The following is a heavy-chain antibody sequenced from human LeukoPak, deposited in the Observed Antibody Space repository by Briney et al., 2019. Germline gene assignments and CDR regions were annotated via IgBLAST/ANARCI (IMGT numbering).Heavy chain of an antibody. V-gene: IGHV1-18*01. J-gene: IGHJ4*02. CDR3: ARYRPIVTMVRGVIQDY. CDR1: GYTFTSYG. CDR2: ISAYNGNT. D-gene: IGHD3-10*01. Sequence: GASVKVSCKASGYTFTSYGISWVRQAPGQGLEWMGWISAYNGNTNYAKKLQGRVTMTTDTSTSTAYMELRSLRSDDTAVYYCARYRPIVTMVRGVIQDYWGQGTLVTVSS.